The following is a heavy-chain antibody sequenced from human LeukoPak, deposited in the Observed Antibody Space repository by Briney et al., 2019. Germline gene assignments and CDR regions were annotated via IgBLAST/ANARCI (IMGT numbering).Heavy chain of an antibody. CDR3: ARERGVDTAIYYYYYGMDV. CDR2: INHSGST. J-gene: IGHJ6*04. CDR1: GGSFSGYH. D-gene: IGHD5-18*01. V-gene: IGHV4-34*01. Sequence: PSETLSLTCAVYGGSFSGYHWSWIRQPPGKGLEWVGEINHSGSTNYNPSLKSRVTISVDTSKNQFSLKLSSVTAADTAVYYCARERGVDTAIYYYYYGMDVWGKGTTVTVSS.